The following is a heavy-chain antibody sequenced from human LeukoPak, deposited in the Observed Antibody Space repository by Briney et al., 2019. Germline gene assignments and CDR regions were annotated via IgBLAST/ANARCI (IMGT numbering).Heavy chain of an antibody. D-gene: IGHD4-17*01. J-gene: IGHJ4*02. CDR1: GFSFSSYD. Sequence: SGGPLRLSCAASGFSFSSYDISWVRQAPGRGLEWVSAITPSGDNTWCAESMKGRFTISRDNSKNTLYLQMSSLRAEDTAVYYCAKHQVRSHDYWGQGTLVTVSS. V-gene: IGHV3-23*01. CDR2: ITPSGDNT. CDR3: AKHQVRSHDY.